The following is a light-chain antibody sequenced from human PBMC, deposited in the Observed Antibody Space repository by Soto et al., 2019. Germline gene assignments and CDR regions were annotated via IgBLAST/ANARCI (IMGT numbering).Light chain of an antibody. J-gene: IGKJ2*01. V-gene: IGKV1-39*01. Sequence: DIQMTQSPSPLSASIGDRVTITCRASQTIITYLNWYQQKPGNAPKLLIHGASNLESGVPSRFSGSGSGTDFTLTISSLHPEDFATYYCQQSYSSPPEYTFGQGTKLEIK. CDR2: GAS. CDR3: QQSYSSPPEYT. CDR1: QTIITY.